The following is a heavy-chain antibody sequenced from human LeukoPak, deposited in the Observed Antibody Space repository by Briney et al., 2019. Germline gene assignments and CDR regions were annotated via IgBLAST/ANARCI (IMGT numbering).Heavy chain of an antibody. CDR3: ARDLGIGYCSGGSCYNFYGMDV. D-gene: IGHD2-15*01. Sequence: SETLSLTCTVSGGSISSGDYYWSWIRQPPGKGLEWIGYIYYSGSTYYNPSLKSRVTISVDTSKNQFSLKLSSVTAADTAVYYRARDLGIGYCSGGSCYNFYGMDVWGQGTTVTVSS. CDR2: IYYSGST. V-gene: IGHV4-30-4*01. CDR1: GGSISSGDYY. J-gene: IGHJ6*02.